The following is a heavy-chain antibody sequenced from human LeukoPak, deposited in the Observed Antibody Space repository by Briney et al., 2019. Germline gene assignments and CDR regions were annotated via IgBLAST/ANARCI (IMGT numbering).Heavy chain of an antibody. D-gene: IGHD3-16*01. CDR2: ISAYNGNT. CDR3: ARDDHVRGGVKGGGIDY. CDR1: GYTFTSYG. V-gene: IGHV1-18*01. J-gene: IGHJ4*02. Sequence: ASVKISCKASGYTFTSYGISWVRRAPGQGLEWMGWISAYNGNTNYAQKLQGRVTMTTDTSMSTAYMELRSLRSDDTAVYYCARDDHVRGGVKGGGIDYWGQGTLVTVSS.